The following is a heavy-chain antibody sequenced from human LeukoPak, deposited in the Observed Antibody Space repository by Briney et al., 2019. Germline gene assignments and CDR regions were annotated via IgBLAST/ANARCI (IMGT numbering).Heavy chain of an antibody. V-gene: IGHV3-74*01. D-gene: IGHD2/OR15-2a*01. CDR1: GFTFTTYW. CDR2: INGDGSNS. J-gene: IGHJ4*02. Sequence: PGGSLRLSCVASGFTFTTYWMHWVRQAPGKGQVWVSRINGDGSNSNYADSVKGRFTISRDNTKISLYLQLNSLRAEDTAVYYCATDYLGYWGQGTLVTVSS. CDR3: ATDYLGY.